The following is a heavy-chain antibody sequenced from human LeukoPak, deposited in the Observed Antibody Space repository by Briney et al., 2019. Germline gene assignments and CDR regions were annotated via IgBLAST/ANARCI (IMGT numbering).Heavy chain of an antibody. CDR3: ARARPWDSSRSYYFGMDV. CDR1: GFTFSSYA. CDR2: VSGSGGST. J-gene: IGHJ6*02. D-gene: IGHD3-22*01. Sequence: GSLILSCAASGFTFSSYAMSWVRQAPGKGLEWVSDVSGSGGSTSYVDSVKGRFTISRDNSKNTLYLQMNSLRVEDTAVYYCARARPWDSSRSYYFGMDVWGHGATVTVSS. V-gene: IGHV3-23*01.